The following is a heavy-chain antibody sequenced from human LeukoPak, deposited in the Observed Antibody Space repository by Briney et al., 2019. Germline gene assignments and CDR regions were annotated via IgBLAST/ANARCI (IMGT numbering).Heavy chain of an antibody. Sequence: GGSLRLSCAASGFTFSTYHMNWVRQAPGKGLEWLAYISTNSGTIHYADSVKGRFTISRDNARNPLYLQMNSLRAEDTAVYYCARVVQDVTGADYWGQGTLVIVSS. CDR3: ARVVQDVTGADY. CDR1: GFTFSTYH. CDR2: ISTNSGTI. V-gene: IGHV3-48*01. D-gene: IGHD3-9*01. J-gene: IGHJ4*02.